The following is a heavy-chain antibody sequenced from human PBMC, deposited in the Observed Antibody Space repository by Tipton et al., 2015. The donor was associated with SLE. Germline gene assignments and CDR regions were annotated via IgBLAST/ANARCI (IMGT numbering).Heavy chain of an antibody. CDR1: GCSISSGNFY. J-gene: IGHJ4*02. Sequence: TLSLTCTVSGCSISSGNFYWNWIRQPAGKGLEWIGRIYTSGSTNYNPSLKSRVTISVDTSKSQFSLKLSSVTAADTAVYYCASSVRGAAPFDYWGQGTLVTVSS. D-gene: IGHD3-10*02. V-gene: IGHV4-61*02. CDR3: ASSVRGAAPFDY. CDR2: IYTSGST.